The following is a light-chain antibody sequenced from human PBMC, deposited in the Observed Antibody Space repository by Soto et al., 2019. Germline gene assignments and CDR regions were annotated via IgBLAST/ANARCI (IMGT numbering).Light chain of an antibody. CDR2: GTS. CDR3: QHYDNWPLT. J-gene: IGKJ4*01. CDR1: QSVSSN. V-gene: IGKV3-15*01. Sequence: EIVMTQSPATLSVSPGERATLSCRASQSVSSNLGWYQQKPSQAPRLLIYGTSTRATAIPARFSGSGSGTEFTLTISSLQSEDFAVYYCQHYDNWPLTFGGGTKVEIK.